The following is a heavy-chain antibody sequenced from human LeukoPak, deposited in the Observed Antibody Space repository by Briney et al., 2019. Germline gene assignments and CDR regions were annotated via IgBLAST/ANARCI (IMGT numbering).Heavy chain of an antibody. J-gene: IGHJ4*02. CDR2: IWYDGSNK. Sequence: GRSLRLSCAASGLTFSSYGMHWVRQAPGKGLEWVAVIWYDGSNKYYADSVKGRFTISRDNSKNTLYLQMNSLRAEDTAVYYCARVRSGYDSETYFDYWGQGTLVTVSS. V-gene: IGHV3-33*01. CDR3: ARVRSGYDSETYFDY. CDR1: GLTFSSYG. D-gene: IGHD5-12*01.